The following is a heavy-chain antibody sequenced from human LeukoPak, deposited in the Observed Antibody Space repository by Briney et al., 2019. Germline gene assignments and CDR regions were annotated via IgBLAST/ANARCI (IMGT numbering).Heavy chain of an antibody. J-gene: IGHJ4*02. V-gene: IGHV3-7*01. CDR3: ARERTTIVSGTTIGAY. CDR2: IKQDGSEK. CDR1: GFTFSSYW. Sequence: PGGSLRLSCAASGFTFSSYWMSWVRQAPGKGLEWVANIKQDGSEKYYLDSVKGRLTISRDNAKNSLYLQMNSLTADDAAVYYCARERTTIVSGTTIGAYWGQGTLVTVSS. D-gene: IGHD2/OR15-2a*01.